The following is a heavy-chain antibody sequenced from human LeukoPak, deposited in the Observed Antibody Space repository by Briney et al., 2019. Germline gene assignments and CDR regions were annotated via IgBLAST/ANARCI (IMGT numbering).Heavy chain of an antibody. D-gene: IGHD1-26*01. CDR3: ARDLYSGSYYDFDY. CDR1: GFTFSSYW. CDR2: IKQDGSEK. V-gene: IGHV3-7*01. J-gene: IGHJ4*02. Sequence: PGGSLRLSCAASGFTFSSYWMSWVRQAPGKGLEWVANIKQDGSEKYYVDSVKGRFTISRDNAKNSLYLQMNSLRAEDTAVYYCARDLYSGSYYDFDYWGQGTLVTVSS.